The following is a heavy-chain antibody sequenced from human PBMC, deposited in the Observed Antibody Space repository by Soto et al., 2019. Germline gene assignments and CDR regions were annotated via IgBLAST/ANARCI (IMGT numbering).Heavy chain of an antibody. CDR1: GGSFSGDA. Sequence: LVKVSCKASGGSFSGDAISWVRQAPGQGLEWMGGIIPIFGTANYAQKFQGRVTITADESTSTAYMELSSLRSEDTAVYYCASYRYYYDSSGYYFDYWGQGTLVTVSS. D-gene: IGHD3-22*01. V-gene: IGHV1-69*13. J-gene: IGHJ4*02. CDR2: IIPIFGTA. CDR3: ASYRYYYDSSGYYFDY.